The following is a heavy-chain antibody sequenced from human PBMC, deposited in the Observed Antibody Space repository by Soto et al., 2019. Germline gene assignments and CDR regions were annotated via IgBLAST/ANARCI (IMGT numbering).Heavy chain of an antibody. D-gene: IGHD6-6*01. J-gene: IGHJ6*03. V-gene: IGHV3-9*01. CDR3: AKGIAARRYYYYYIDV. CDR2: ISWNSGSI. CDR1: GFTFDDYA. Sequence: EVQLVESGGGLVQPGRSLRLSCAASGFTFDDYAMHWVRQAPGEGLEWVSGISWNSGSIGYADSVKGRFTISRDNAKNSLYLQMNSLRAEDTALYYCAKGIAARRYYYYYIDVWGKGTTVTVSS.